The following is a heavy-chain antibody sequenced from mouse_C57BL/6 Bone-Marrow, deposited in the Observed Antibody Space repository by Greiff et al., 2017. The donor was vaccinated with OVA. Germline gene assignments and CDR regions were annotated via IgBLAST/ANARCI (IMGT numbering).Heavy chain of an antibody. J-gene: IGHJ2*01. V-gene: IGHV3-6*01. CDR1: GYSITSGYY. CDR2: ISYDGSN. D-gene: IGHD1-1*01. CDR3: ARDDYYGRFDY. Sequence: ESGPGLVKPSQSLSLTCSVTGYSITSGYYWNWIRQFPGNKLEWMGYISYDGSNNYNPSLKNRISITRDTSKNQFFLKLNSVTTEDTATYYCARDDYYGRFDYWGQGTTLTGSS.